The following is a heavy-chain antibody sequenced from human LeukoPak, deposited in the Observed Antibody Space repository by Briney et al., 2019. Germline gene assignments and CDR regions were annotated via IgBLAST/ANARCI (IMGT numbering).Heavy chain of an antibody. V-gene: IGHV3-33*01. Sequence: GGSLRLSCAGSGCTFSSYGMHWVRQAPGKGLEWVAVIWYDGSNKYYADSVKGRFTISRDNSKNTLYLQMNSLRAEDTAVYYCARDRRYFDWFIDYWGQGTLVTV. D-gene: IGHD3-9*01. CDR2: IWYDGSNK. CDR3: ARDRRYFDWFIDY. J-gene: IGHJ4*02. CDR1: GCTFSSYG.